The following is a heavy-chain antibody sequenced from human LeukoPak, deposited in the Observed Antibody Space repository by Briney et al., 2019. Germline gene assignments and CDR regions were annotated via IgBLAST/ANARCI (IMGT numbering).Heavy chain of an antibody. J-gene: IGHJ2*01. Sequence: SQTLSLTCTVSGGSISSGGYYWSWIRQPPGKGLEWIGYIYHSGSTYYNPSLKSRVTISVDRSKNQFSLKLSSVTAADTAVYYCARSTRGSGWPDWNFDLWGRGTLVTVSS. D-gene: IGHD6-19*01. CDR2: IYHSGST. CDR3: ARSTRGSGWPDWNFDL. CDR1: GGSISSGGYY. V-gene: IGHV4-30-2*01.